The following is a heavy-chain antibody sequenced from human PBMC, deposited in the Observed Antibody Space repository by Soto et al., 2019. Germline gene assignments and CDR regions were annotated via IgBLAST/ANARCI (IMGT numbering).Heavy chain of an antibody. D-gene: IGHD6-19*01. Sequence: AASVKVSCKASGGTFSSYGISWVRQAPGQGLEWMGWISAYNGNTNYAQKLQGRVTMTTDTSTSTAYMELRSLRSDDTAVYYCARSGYSSGWYLFPFDYWGQGTLVTVSS. CDR2: ISAYNGNT. J-gene: IGHJ4*02. CDR3: ARSGYSSGWYLFPFDY. V-gene: IGHV1-18*01. CDR1: GGTFSSYG.